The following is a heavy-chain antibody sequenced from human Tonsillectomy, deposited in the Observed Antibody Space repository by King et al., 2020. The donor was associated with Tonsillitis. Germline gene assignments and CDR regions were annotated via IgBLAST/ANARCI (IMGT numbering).Heavy chain of an antibody. J-gene: IGHJ5*02. CDR3: ARIYRGSLGGGWFDP. CDR2: INPSSGAT. CDR1: GYTFIDYY. Sequence: VQLVESGAEVKKPGASMNVSCTASGYTFIDYYMHWVRQAPGHGLEWMGWINPSSGATDLAQKFQGRVTMTRDTSINTAYMELSRLRSDDTAVYYCARIYRGSLGGGWFDPWGQGTLVTVSS. D-gene: IGHD3-16*02. V-gene: IGHV1-2*02.